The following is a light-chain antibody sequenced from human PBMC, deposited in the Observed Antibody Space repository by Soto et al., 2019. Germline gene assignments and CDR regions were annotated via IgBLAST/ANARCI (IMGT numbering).Light chain of an antibody. CDR2: DAS. V-gene: IGKV1D-13*01. CDR1: QGISTL. Sequence: AIQLTQSPSSLSASVGDRVTITCRASQGISTLFAWYQQKPGKPPNLLIYDASTLESGVPSRFSGSGSGTDFTLAISSLQPEDFATYYCQQFYDCPLTFGGGTKVEI. J-gene: IGKJ4*01. CDR3: QQFYDCPLT.